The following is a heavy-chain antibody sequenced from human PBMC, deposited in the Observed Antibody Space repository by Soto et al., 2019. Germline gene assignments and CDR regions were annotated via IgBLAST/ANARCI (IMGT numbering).Heavy chain of an antibody. CDR3: ARHRFLHRGYCSGGSCYNFDY. CDR2: IYYSGST. J-gene: IGHJ4*02. Sequence: QLQLQESGPGLVKPSETLSLTCTVSGGSISSSSYYWGWIRQPPGKGLEWIGSIYYSGSTYYNPSLKSRVTISVDTSKNQFSLKLSSVTAADTAVYYCARHRFLHRGYCSGGSCYNFDYWGQGTLVTVSS. CDR1: GGSISSSSYY. D-gene: IGHD2-15*01. V-gene: IGHV4-39*01.